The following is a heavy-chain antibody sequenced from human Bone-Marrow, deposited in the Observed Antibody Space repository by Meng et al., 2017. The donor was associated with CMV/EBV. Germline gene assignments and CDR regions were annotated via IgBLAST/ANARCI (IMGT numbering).Heavy chain of an antibody. CDR2: INPSGGST. CDR3: ARASMVVTHYYYYYGMDV. CDR1: GYTFTGYY. J-gene: IGHJ6*02. D-gene: IGHD2-21*02. V-gene: IGHV1-46*01. Sequence: ASVKVSCKASGYTFTGYYMHWVRQAPGQGLEWMGIINPSGGSTSYAQKFQGRVTMTRDTSTSTVYMELSSLRSEDTAVYYCARASMVVTHYYYYYGMDVWGQGTTVTVSS.